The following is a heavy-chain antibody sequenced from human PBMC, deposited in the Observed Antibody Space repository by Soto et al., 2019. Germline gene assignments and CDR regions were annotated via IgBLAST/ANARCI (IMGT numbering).Heavy chain of an antibody. CDR3: ARFESGADYGDYFDY. V-gene: IGHV1-3*01. CDR2: INAGNGNT. CDR1: GYTFTSYA. Sequence: ASVMLSCKASGYTFTSYAMHWVRQAPGQRLEWMGWINAGNGNTKYSQKFQGRVTITRDTSASTAYMELSSLRSEDTAVYYCARFESGADYGDYFDYWGQGTLVTVSS. D-gene: IGHD4-17*01. J-gene: IGHJ4*02.